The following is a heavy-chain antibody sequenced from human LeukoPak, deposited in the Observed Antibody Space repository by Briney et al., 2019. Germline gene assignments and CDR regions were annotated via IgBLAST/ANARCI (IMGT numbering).Heavy chain of an antibody. CDR2: IWYDGST. CDR1: GFTFSNYG. D-gene: IGHD3-9*01. J-gene: IGHJ3*02. Sequence: PGGSLRLSCAASGFTFSNYGMHWVRQAPGKGLEWVAGIWYDGSTYYTDSVKGRITISRDNSKNTLYLQMNTLGAEDTAVYYCGRGRNTILSSFDIWGQGTMVTVSS. CDR3: GRGRNTILSSFDI. V-gene: IGHV3-33*01.